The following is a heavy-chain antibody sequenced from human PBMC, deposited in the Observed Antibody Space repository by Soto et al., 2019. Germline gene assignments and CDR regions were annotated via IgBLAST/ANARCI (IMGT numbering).Heavy chain of an antibody. CDR1: GFTFSSYS. CDR2: ISSSSSTI. Sequence: GGSLRLSCAASGFTFSSYSMNWVRQAPGKGLEWVSYISSSSSTIYYADSVKGRFTISRDNAKNSLYLQMNSLRAEATAVYYCARGGYSYYDFWSGYFERGTYYYYYMDVWGKGTTVTVSS. V-gene: IGHV3-48*01. J-gene: IGHJ6*03. CDR3: ARGGYSYYDFWSGYFERGTYYYYYMDV. D-gene: IGHD3-3*01.